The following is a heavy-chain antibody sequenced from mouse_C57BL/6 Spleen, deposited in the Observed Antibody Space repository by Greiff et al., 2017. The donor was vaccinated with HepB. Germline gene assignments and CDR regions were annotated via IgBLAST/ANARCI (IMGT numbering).Heavy chain of an antibody. CDR1: GYTFTSYW. V-gene: IGHV1-64*01. CDR3: ARYGYHGAWFAY. Sequence: QVQLQQPGAELVKPGASVKLSCKASGYTFTSYWMHWVKQRPGQGLEWIGMIHPNSGSTNYNEKFKSKATLTVDKSSSTAYMQLSSLTSEDSAVYYCARYGYHGAWFAYWGQGTLVTVSA. J-gene: IGHJ3*01. CDR2: IHPNSGST. D-gene: IGHD2-2*01.